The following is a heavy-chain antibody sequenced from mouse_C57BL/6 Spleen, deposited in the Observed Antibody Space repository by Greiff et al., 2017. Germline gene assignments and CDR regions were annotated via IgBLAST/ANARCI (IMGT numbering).Heavy chain of an antibody. V-gene: IGHV5-16*01. D-gene: IGHD1-1*01. J-gene: IGHJ1*03. Sequence: DVKLVESEGGLVQPGSSMKLSCTASGYTFSDYYMAWVRQVPEKGLEWVANINYDGSSTYYLDYLKSSFIISRDNAKNILYLQMRSLKSEDPATSFCSRGYYYDSRGFDVWGTGTTVTVSS. CDR2: INYDGSST. CDR1: GYTFSDYY. CDR3: SRGYYYDSRGFDV.